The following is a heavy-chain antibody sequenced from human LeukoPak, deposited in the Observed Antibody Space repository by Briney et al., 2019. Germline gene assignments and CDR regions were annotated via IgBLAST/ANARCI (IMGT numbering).Heavy chain of an antibody. CDR2: IGGSGGST. CDR3: AKDWPEVRGVPNGSGGWFDP. D-gene: IGHD3-10*01. Sequence: PGGSLRLSCAASGFTFTNYGMSWVRQAPGKGLEWVSAIGGSGGSTYYAASVRGRFTISRDNSKNTLYLQMDSLRAEDTAVYYCAKDWPEVRGVPNGSGGWFDPWGQGTLVTVSS. J-gene: IGHJ5*02. V-gene: IGHV3-23*01. CDR1: GFTFTNYG.